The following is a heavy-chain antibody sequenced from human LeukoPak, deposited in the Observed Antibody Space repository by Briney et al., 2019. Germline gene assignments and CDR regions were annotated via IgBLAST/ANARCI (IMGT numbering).Heavy chain of an antibody. CDR1: GYTLTDLS. J-gene: IGHJ3*02. D-gene: IGHD6-19*01. V-gene: IGHV1-24*01. CDR3: AADSRRSSGWFLPDRFDI. Sequence: ASVKVSCKVSGYTLTDLSMLWVRQTPGSGPEWMGGFDPEAGETVYAQKFQGRVTMTDDTSTDTAYMELSSLRSEDTAVYYCAADSRRSSGWFLPDRFDIWGQGTKVTVSS. CDR2: FDPEAGET.